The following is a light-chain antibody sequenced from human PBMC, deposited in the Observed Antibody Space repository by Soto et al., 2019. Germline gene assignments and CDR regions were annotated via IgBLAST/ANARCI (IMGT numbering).Light chain of an antibody. CDR1: QGIRND. CDR2: AAS. CDR3: LQYNSNPTWT. J-gene: IGKJ1*01. V-gene: IGKV1-17*01. Sequence: DIQMTQSPSSLSASVGDRVTITCRASQGIRNDLTWYQQKPGKAPKRLIYAASTLQSGVPSRFSGSESGTEFTLTISSLQPEDFATYYCLQYNSNPTWTFGQGTKGKIK.